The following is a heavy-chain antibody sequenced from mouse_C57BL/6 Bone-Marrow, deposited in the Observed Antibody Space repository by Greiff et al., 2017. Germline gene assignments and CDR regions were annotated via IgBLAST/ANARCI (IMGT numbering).Heavy chain of an antibody. D-gene: IGHD1-1*01. V-gene: IGHV1-59*01. J-gene: IGHJ2*01. CDR1: GYTFTSYW. Sequence: QVQLQQPGAELVRPGTSVKLSCKASGYTFTSYWMHWVKQRPGQGLEWIGVIDPSDSYTNYNQKFKGKATLTVDTSSSTAYMQLSSLTSEDSVVYYCARDYYGSSFDYWGQGTTLTVSS. CDR2: IDPSDSYT. CDR3: ARDYYGSSFDY.